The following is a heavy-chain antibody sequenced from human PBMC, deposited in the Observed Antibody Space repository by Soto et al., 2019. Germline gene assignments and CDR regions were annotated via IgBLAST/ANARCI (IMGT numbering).Heavy chain of an antibody. V-gene: IGHV6-1*01. Sequence: SQTLALTCAISGDSVSSNSAAWNWIRQSPSRGLEWLGRTYYRSKWYNDYAVSVKSRITINPDTSKNQISLQLNSVTPEDTAVYYCASCRDIYEAFCAHFECWGMEILV. CDR1: GDSVSSNSAA. J-gene: IGHJ4*02. CDR2: TYYRSKWYN. D-gene: IGHD5-12*01. CDR3: ASCRDIYEAFCAHFEC.